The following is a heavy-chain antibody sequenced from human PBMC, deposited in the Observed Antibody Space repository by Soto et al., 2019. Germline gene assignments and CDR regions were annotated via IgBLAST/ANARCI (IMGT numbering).Heavy chain of an antibody. J-gene: IGHJ5*02. CDR3: AKHVTGANWFDP. CDR2: ISGSGAST. D-gene: IGHD2-21*02. V-gene: IGHV3-23*01. Sequence: PGGSLRLSCAASGFTFSSYAMSWVRQAPGKGLEWVSAISGSGASTHYADSVKGRFTISRDNSKNTLFLQMNSLRAEDTAVYYCAKHVTGANWFDPWGQGTLVTV. CDR1: GFTFSSYA.